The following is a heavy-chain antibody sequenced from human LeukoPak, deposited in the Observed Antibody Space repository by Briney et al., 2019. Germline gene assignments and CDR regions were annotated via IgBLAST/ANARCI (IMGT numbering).Heavy chain of an antibody. Sequence: SETLSLTCTVSGGSISSYYWSWIRQPPGKGLEWIGYIYYGGSTNYNPSLKSRVTISVDTSKNQFSLKLSSVTAADTAVYYCAREIAARPPLGDRLAFDIWGQGTMVTVSS. V-gene: IGHV4-59*01. CDR3: AREIAARPPLGDRLAFDI. CDR1: GGSISSYY. D-gene: IGHD6-6*01. CDR2: IYYGGST. J-gene: IGHJ3*02.